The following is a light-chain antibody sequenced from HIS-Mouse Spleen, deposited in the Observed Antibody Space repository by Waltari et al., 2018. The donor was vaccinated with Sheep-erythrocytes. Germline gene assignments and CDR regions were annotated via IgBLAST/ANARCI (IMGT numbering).Light chain of an antibody. Sequence: SSELTQPPSVSVSPGQTASITCSGDKLGDKYACWYQQKPGQSPVLVIYQDTKRPSGIPEGFSCSNSGNTATLTISGTQAMDEADYYCQAWDSSIVVFGGGTKLTVL. J-gene: IGLJ2*01. CDR2: QDT. CDR3: QAWDSSIVV. CDR1: KLGDKY. V-gene: IGLV3-1*01.